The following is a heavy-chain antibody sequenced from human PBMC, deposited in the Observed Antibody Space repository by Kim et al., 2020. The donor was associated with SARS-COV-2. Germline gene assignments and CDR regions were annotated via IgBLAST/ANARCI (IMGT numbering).Heavy chain of an antibody. Sequence: GGSLRLSCAASGFTFSSSAMHWVRQAPGKGLEWVAVIYYDGSNKYYVDSVKGRFTISRDNSRNTLILEMNSLRVDDTAVYYCAKGNSGIAAGALDYWGHGALVSVSS. D-gene: IGHD6-13*01. V-gene: IGHV3-33*06. J-gene: IGHJ4*01. CDR1: GFTFSSSA. CDR3: AKGNSGIAAGALDY. CDR2: IYYDGSNK.